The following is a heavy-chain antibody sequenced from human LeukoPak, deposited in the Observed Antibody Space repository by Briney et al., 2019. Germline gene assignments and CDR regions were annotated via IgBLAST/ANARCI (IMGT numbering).Heavy chain of an antibody. Sequence: PGGSLRLSCAASGFTFSSYSMNWVRQAPGKGLEWVSSISSSSSYIYYADSVKGRFIISRDNAKNSLYLQMNSLRAEDTAVYYCARATGRTLDYWGQGTLVTVSS. V-gene: IGHV3-21*01. J-gene: IGHJ4*02. CDR3: ARATGRTLDY. CDR1: GFTFSSYS. CDR2: ISSSSSYI.